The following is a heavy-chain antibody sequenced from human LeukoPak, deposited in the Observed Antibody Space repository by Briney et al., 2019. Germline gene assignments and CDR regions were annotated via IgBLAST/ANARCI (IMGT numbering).Heavy chain of an antibody. D-gene: IGHD3-3*01. CDR3: ARDQYDTWSRRGNFDS. V-gene: IGHV3-7*03. CDR1: GFIFGKYW. CDR2: IKLDGSEE. Sequence: GGSLRLSCAASGFIFGKYWMSWVRQAPGKGLEWVANIKLDGSEENYVDSVKGRFTISRDNTKNSLYLQMNSLRAEDTAVFYCARDQYDTWSRRGNFDSWGQGTLVIVSS. J-gene: IGHJ4*02.